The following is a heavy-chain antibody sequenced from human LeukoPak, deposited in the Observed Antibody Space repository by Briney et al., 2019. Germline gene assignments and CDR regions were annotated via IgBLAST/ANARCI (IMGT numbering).Heavy chain of an antibody. CDR1: GGSFSGYY. Sequence: SETLSLTCAVYGGSFSGYYLSWIRQPPGKGLEWIGSIYYSGSTYYNPSLKSRVTISVDTSKNQFSLKLSSVTAADTAVYYCARLEAYWGQGTLVTVSS. CDR2: IYYSGST. J-gene: IGHJ4*02. V-gene: IGHV4-34*01. CDR3: ARLEAY. D-gene: IGHD1-1*01.